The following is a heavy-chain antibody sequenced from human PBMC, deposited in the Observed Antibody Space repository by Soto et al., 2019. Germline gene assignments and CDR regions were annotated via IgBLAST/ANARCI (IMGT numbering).Heavy chain of an antibody. Sequence: QVQLVQSGAEVQKPGASVKVSCKTSGYTFNDFGITWLRQAPGLGLEWLGWIYSKAGTINFAPKFQGRVIMTPDTSTSTAYMELTSLTFDDWAVYFCARDIGFDIDYWGQGTLVTVS. CDR2: IYSKAGTI. V-gene: IGHV1-18*01. D-gene: IGHD5-12*01. CDR1: GYTFNDFG. CDR3: ARDIGFDIDY. J-gene: IGHJ4*02.